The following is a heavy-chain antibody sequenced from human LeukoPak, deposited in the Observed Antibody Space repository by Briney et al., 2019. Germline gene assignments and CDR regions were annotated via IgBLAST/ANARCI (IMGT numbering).Heavy chain of an antibody. V-gene: IGHV4-4*02. D-gene: IGHD5-18*01. CDR2: IYYSGST. CDR3: ARKGYTIGSFDY. Sequence: NPSETLSLTCTVSGGSISSSSHYWWSWVRQPPGKGLEWIGEIYYSGSTNYNPSLKSRVTISVDKSKSQFSLKLSSVTAADTAVYYCARKGYTIGSFDYWGQGTLVTVSS. CDR1: GGSISSSSHYW. J-gene: IGHJ4*02.